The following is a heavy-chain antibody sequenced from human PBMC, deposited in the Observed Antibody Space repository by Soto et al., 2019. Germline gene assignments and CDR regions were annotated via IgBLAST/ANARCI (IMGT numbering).Heavy chain of an antibody. J-gene: IGHJ4*02. V-gene: IGHV3-7*01. D-gene: IGHD3-22*01. Sequence: GESLKISCAASGFTFSSYAMSWVRQAPGKGLEWVANIKQDGSEKYYVDSVKGRFTISTDNAKNTPYLQMNSLRDEDTAVYYCARGALYYYDSSGYYLDYWGQGTLVTVSS. CDR3: ARGALYYYDSSGYYLDY. CDR1: GFTFSSYA. CDR2: IKQDGSEK.